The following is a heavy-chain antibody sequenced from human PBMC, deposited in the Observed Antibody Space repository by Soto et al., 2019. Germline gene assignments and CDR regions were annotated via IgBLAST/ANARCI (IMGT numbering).Heavy chain of an antibody. CDR1: GFSFNNAW. V-gene: IGHV3-15*07. J-gene: IGHJ5*02. Sequence: GGSLRLSCAASGFSFNNAWMTWVRQAPEKGLEWVGLIESISDGGRSYYAPSVQGRFTILRDDSRNILYLQMNSLKTEDTAVYYCTTEAYGRHHDAWGQGTLVTVSS. CDR2: IESISDGGRS. CDR3: TTEAYGRHHDA. D-gene: IGHD3-10*01.